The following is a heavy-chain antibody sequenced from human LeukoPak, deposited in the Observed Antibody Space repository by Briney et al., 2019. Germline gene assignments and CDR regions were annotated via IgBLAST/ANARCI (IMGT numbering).Heavy chain of an antibody. CDR2: ISSNGGST. Sequence: GGSLRLSCSASGFTFSSYAMHWVRQAPGKGLEYVSAISSNGGSTYYADSVKGRFTISRDNSKNTLYLQMSSLRAEDTAVYYCVRDPTRAECSDGSCYLDYWGQGILVSVSS. V-gene: IGHV3-64D*06. J-gene: IGHJ4*02. CDR1: GFTFSSYA. CDR3: VRDPTRAECSDGSCYLDY. D-gene: IGHD2-15*01.